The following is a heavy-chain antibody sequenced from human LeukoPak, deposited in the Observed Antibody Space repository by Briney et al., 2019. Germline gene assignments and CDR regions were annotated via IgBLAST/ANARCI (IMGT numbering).Heavy chain of an antibody. V-gene: IGHV1-2*05. D-gene: IGHD3-22*01. J-gene: IGHJ3*02. CDR3: ARGRYYYDSSGPTGRAFDI. CDR2: INPNSGGT. Sequence: GASVKVSCTASGYTFTGYYMHWVRQAPGQGLEWMGRINPNSGGTNYAQKFQGRVTMTRDTSISTAYMELSRLRSDDTDVYYCARGRYYYDSSGPTGRAFDIWGQGTMVTVSS. CDR1: GYTFTGYY.